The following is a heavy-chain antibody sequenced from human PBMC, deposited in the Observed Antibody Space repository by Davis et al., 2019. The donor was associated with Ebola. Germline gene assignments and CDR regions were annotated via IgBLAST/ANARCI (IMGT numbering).Heavy chain of an antibody. CDR2: ISSGSRNI. D-gene: IGHD3-9*01. V-gene: IGHV3-21*01. CDR1: GGSISSGDYY. CDR3: VRELDILTGNRNDY. Sequence: RGSLRLSCTVSGGSISSGDYYWSWLRQAPGKGLEWVSSISSGSRNIYYADSLRGRFTISRDNAKNSLNLQMNSLGAEDTAVYYCVRELDILTGNRNDYWGQGILVTVSS. J-gene: IGHJ4*02.